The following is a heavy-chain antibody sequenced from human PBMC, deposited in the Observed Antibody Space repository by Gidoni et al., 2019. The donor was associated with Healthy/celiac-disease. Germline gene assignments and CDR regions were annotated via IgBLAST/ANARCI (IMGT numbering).Heavy chain of an antibody. D-gene: IGHD5-18*01. CDR2: ISYDGSNK. V-gene: IGHV3-30*18. J-gene: IGHJ4*02. CDR3: AKDQYSYGYGLSVFDY. Sequence: QVQLVESGGGVVQPGRSLRLSCAASGFTFSSYGMHWVRQAPGKGLEWVAVISYDGSNKYYADSVKGRFTISRDNSKNTLYLQMNSLRAEDTAVYYCAKDQYSYGYGLSVFDYWGQGTLVTVSS. CDR1: GFTFSSYG.